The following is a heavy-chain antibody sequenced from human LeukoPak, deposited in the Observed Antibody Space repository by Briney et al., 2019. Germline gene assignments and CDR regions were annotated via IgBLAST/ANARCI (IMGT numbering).Heavy chain of an antibody. V-gene: IGHV3-7*01. CDR2: INEDGSVT. CDR1: GISFSGSW. D-gene: IGHD2-2*01. CDR3: ATGRLQPAH. J-gene: IGHJ4*02. Sequence: GGSLRLSCVVSGISFSGSWMTWARQAPGRGLESVANINEDGSVTYFVDSVKGRFAISRDNANNSVFLQLKSLRAEDTAVYYCATGRLQPAHWGQGTLVTVSS.